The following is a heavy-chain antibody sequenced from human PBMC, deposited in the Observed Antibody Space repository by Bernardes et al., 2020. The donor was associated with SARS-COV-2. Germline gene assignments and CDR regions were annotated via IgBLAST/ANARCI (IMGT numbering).Heavy chain of an antibody. Sequence: GGSLRLSCAASGFTFSGYAMTWVRQAPGKGLEWVSGISGSGSSTYYADSVKGRFTISRDNSKNTLYLQMNSLRAEDTAVYYCPHGGWLDPNNDYWGQGTLVTVSS. J-gene: IGHJ4*02. D-gene: IGHD5-12*01. CDR3: PHGGWLDPNNDY. CDR1: GFTFSGYA. CDR2: ISGSGSST. V-gene: IGHV3-23*01.